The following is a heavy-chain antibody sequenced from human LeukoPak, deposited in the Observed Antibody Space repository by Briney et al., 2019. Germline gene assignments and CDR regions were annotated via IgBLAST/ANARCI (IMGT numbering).Heavy chain of an antibody. CDR1: GVSISGYY. D-gene: IGHD4-23*01. J-gene: IGHJ4*02. CDR2: IYNIGST. Sequence: PSETLSLTCTVSGVSISGYYWSWIRQPPGKRLEWIGYIYNIGSTNYNPSLKSRVTISVDRSKNQISLKLSSVTAADTAVYYCASSYFGGYFDYWGQGTLVTVSS. CDR3: ASSYFGGYFDY. V-gene: IGHV4-59*01.